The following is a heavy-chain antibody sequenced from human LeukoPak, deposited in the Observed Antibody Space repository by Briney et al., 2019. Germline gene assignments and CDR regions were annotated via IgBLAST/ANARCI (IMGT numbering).Heavy chain of an antibody. V-gene: IGHV3-11*06. CDR3: AIESDGSGYYDD. D-gene: IGHD3-22*01. J-gene: IGHJ4*02. CDR2: ISSSSTYT. Sequence: GGSLRLSCAASGFSFSNFYMSWIRQAPGKGLEWVSYISSSSTYTNSADSVRGRFTISRDNAKNSLYLQMNSLRVEDTAVYYCAIESDGSGYYDDWGQGTLVTVSS. CDR1: GFSFSNFY.